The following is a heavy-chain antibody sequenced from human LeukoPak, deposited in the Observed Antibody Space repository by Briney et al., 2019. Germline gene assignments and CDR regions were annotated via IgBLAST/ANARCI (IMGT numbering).Heavy chain of an antibody. CDR1: GFTFSSYW. Sequence: PGGSLRLSCAASGFTFSSYWMSWVRQAPGKGLEWVANIKQDGSEKYYVDSVKGRFTISRDNAKNSLYLQMNSLRAEDTAVYYCAKQQTYGGRYFDYWGQGTLVTVSS. CDR3: AKQQTYGGRYFDY. V-gene: IGHV3-7*03. CDR2: IKQDGSEK. D-gene: IGHD3-16*01. J-gene: IGHJ4*02.